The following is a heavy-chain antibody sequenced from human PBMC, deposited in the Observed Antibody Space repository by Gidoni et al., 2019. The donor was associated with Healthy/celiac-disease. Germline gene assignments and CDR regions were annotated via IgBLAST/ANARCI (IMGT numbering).Heavy chain of an antibody. CDR1: GGSLSRGGYY. J-gene: IGHJ4*02. V-gene: IGHV4-31*03. CDR3: ASLGMTTKQVYFDY. Sequence: QVQLQESGPGLVKPSQTLSLTCTVPGGSLSRGGYYWSWIRQHPGKVLEWIGYIYYSGSTDYHPSLKSRVTISVDTSKNQFSLKLSSVTAADTAVYYCASLGMTTKQVYFDYWGQGTLVTVSS. CDR2: IYYSGST. D-gene: IGHD4-17*01.